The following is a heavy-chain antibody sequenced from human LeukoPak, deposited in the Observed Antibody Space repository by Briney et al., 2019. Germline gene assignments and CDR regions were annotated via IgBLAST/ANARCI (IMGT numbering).Heavy chain of an antibody. CDR3: AERGITMIGGV. D-gene: IGHD3-10*02. J-gene: IGHJ6*04. V-gene: IGHV3-48*03. CDR2: ISSSGSTI. Sequence: PGGSLRLSYAAYGFTLSSDEINSVRQAPGKGLGSDSYISSSGSTIYYADSVKGRFTISRDNAKNSLYLQMNSLRAEDTAVYYCAERGITMIGGVWGKGTTVTISS. CDR1: GFTLSSDE.